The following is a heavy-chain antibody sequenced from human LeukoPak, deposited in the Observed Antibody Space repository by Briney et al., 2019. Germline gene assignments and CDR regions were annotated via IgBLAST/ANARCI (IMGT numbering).Heavy chain of an antibody. Sequence: GASVKVSCKASGYTFSCYAMNWVRQAPGQGLEWMGWINTNTGNPTYAQGFTGRFVFSLDTSVSTAYLQISSLKAEDTAVYYCARERVVAAIALDNAFDIWGQGTMVSVSS. D-gene: IGHD2-15*01. CDR3: ARERVVAAIALDNAFDI. CDR1: GYTFSCYA. CDR2: INTNTGNP. V-gene: IGHV7-4-1*02. J-gene: IGHJ3*02.